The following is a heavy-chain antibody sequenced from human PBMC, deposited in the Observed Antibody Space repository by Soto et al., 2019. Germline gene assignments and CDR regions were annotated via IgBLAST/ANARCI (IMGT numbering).Heavy chain of an antibody. D-gene: IGHD3-3*01. CDR1: GFTFSSYG. V-gene: IGHV3-33*01. CDR2: IWYDGSNK. Sequence: GGSLRLSCAASGFTFSSYGMHWVRQAPGKGLEWVAVIWYDGSNKYYADSVKGRFTISRDNSKNTLYLQMNSLRAEDTAVYYCARALQEKGNFGGGGYWGQGTLVTVSS. CDR3: ARALQEKGNFGGGGY. J-gene: IGHJ4*02.